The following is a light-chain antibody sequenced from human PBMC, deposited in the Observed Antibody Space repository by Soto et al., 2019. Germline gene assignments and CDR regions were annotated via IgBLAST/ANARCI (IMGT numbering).Light chain of an antibody. V-gene: IGLV2-8*01. Sequence: QSALTQPPSASGSPGQSVTISCTGTKNDIGVYDFVSWYQHHPGKAPRLIIYEVVQRPSGVPDRFSGSKSGNTASLTISGLQAEDEADYYCCSYAGSGTPVVFGGGTKLTVL. CDR3: CSYAGSGTPVV. CDR2: EVV. CDR1: KNDIGVYDF. J-gene: IGLJ2*01.